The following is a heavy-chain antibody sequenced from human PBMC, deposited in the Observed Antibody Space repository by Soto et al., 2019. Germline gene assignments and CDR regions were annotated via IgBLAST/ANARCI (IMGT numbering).Heavy chain of an antibody. V-gene: IGHV3-23*01. J-gene: IGHJ4*02. CDR3: AKDIAAADFDY. CDR1: GFTFSCYP. D-gene: IGHD6-13*01. Sequence: GGSLRPSCAPSGFTFSCYPMSWLRQAPGKGLEWVSAISGSGGSTYYADSVKGRFTISRDNSKNTLYLQMNSLRAEDTAVYYCAKDIAAADFDYWGQGTLVTVSS. CDR2: ISGSGGST.